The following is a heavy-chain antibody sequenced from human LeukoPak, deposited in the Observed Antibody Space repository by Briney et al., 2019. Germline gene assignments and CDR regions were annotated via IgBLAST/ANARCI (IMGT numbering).Heavy chain of an antibody. CDR1: GFIVSSNY. CDR2: TYSDGGS. Sequence: GGSLRLSCAASGFIVSSNYMSWVRQAPGKGLEWVSVTYSDGGSYYTDSVKGRFTISRDTSKNTLYLQMNSLRAEDTAVYYCASRIAAAGTDAFDIWGQGTMVTVSS. V-gene: IGHV3-66*02. CDR3: ASRIAAAGTDAFDI. D-gene: IGHD6-13*01. J-gene: IGHJ3*02.